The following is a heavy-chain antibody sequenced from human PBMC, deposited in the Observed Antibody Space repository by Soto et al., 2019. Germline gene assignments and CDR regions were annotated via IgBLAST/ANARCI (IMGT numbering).Heavy chain of an antibody. D-gene: IGHD2-8*01. Sequence: VSCKASGYTFARYGISWVRQAPGQGLEWMGWISTYNSNTNYARKFQGRVSLTTDTSISTASMELTRLTSDDTAIYYCARGDSTDCSNGVCSFFYNHDMDVWGQGTTVTVSS. V-gene: IGHV1-18*01. CDR3: ARGDSTDCSNGVCSFFYNHDMDV. CDR1: GYTFARYG. J-gene: IGHJ6*02. CDR2: ISTYNSNT.